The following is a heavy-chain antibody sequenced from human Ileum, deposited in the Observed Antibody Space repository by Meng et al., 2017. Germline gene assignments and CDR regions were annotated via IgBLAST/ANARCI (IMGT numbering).Heavy chain of an antibody. Sequence: EVRLLESGGGLVQPGGSLRLSCAASGFSFSNDAMDWVRQAPGKGLEWIPTIGSTTYYADSVKGRFTVSRDTSKNTLYLQMNSLRAEDAAVYYCARGCNNINCYFRNWGQGTLVTVSS. CDR1: GFSFSNDA. D-gene: IGHD2-21*01. J-gene: IGHJ4*02. CDR2: IGSTT. V-gene: IGHV3-23*01. CDR3: ARGCNNINCYFRN.